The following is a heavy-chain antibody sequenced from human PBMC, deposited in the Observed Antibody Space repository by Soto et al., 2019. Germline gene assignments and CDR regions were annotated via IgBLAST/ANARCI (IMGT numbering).Heavy chain of an antibody. D-gene: IGHD3-10*01. CDR3: ARTITMVAGLIRWPLDS. CDR1: GYTFTTYY. V-gene: IGHV1-46*01. Sequence: QVQLVQSGAEVKKPGASVKVSCKASGYTFTTYYIHWVRQAPGQGLQWIGIINPSDGTTFYAQNFRGRVTVTRDTSTSTVDMELTSLRAEDTAVYYCARTITMVAGLIRWPLDSWGQGTLVSVSS. CDR2: INPSDGTT. J-gene: IGHJ4*02.